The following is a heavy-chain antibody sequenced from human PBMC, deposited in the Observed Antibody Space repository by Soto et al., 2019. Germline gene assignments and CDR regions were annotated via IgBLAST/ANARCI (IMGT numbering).Heavy chain of an antibody. J-gene: IGHJ4*02. V-gene: IGHV3-7*01. D-gene: IGHD2-8*02. Sequence: GGSLRLSCTDSGFTFSNYWMSWVRQAPGKGLEWVANIKQDGSEKNYVDSVKGRFTISRDNTKKSLYLQMNSLRAEDTAVYYCARAGGGVFDYWGPGTLVTVSS. CDR2: IKQDGSEK. CDR1: GFTFSNYW. CDR3: ARAGGGVFDY.